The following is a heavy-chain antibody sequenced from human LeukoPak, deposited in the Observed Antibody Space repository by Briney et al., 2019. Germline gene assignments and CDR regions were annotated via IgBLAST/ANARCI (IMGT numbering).Heavy chain of an antibody. CDR1: GFTFSSYS. CDR2: ISSNGGST. D-gene: IGHD6-6*01. Sequence: GGSLRLSCAASGFTFSSYSMNWVRQAPGKGLEYVSAISSNGGSTYYANSVKGRFTISRDNSKNTLYLQMGSLRAEDMAVYYCARWGPDSIAGRYYYYMDVWGKGTTVTVSS. J-gene: IGHJ6*03. V-gene: IGHV3-64*01. CDR3: ARWGPDSIAGRYYYYMDV.